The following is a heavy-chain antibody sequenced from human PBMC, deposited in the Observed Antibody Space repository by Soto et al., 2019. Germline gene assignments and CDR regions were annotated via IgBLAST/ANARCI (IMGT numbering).Heavy chain of an antibody. CDR3: VRTGWNPPDS. Sequence: EVQLVESGGGLVQPGGSLRLSCAVSGFTFNRHWMSWVRQTPGKGLEWVASIKEDGSEKSYVDSVKGRFTISRDNAKNALFLQMNSLRAEATAVYYWVRTGWNPPDSWGQGTLVTVSS. D-gene: IGHD1-1*01. CDR1: GFTFNRHW. V-gene: IGHV3-7*01. J-gene: IGHJ4*02. CDR2: IKEDGSEK.